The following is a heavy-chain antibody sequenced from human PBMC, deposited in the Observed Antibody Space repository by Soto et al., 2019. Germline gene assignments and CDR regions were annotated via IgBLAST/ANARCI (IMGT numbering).Heavy chain of an antibody. V-gene: IGHV3-23*01. Sequence: PGGSLRLSCEASGFTFGTSSMSWSRQAPGKGLEWVSSISGDAGAIYDADAVKGRFTTSRDNSKNTLYLQMNSLRAEDSAVYYCARGARSTARMDVWGKGTTVTAP. CDR2: ISGDAGAI. CDR3: ARGARSTARMDV. J-gene: IGHJ6*03. CDR1: GFTFGTSS. D-gene: IGHD2-2*01.